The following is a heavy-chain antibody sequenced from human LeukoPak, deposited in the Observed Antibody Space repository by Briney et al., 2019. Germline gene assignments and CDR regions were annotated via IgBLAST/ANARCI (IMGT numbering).Heavy chain of an antibody. V-gene: IGHV3-23*01. D-gene: IGHD3-9*01. J-gene: IGHJ4*02. CDR3: AKAEGYDILTGLDY. Sequence: GGSLRLSCATSGFTFSSYAMSWVRQAPGKGLEWVSGIGASGGSTYYADSVKGRFTISRDNSKNTLYLQMNSLRTEDTAVYYCAKAEGYDILTGLDYWGQGTLATVSS. CDR2: IGASGGST. CDR1: GFTFSSYA.